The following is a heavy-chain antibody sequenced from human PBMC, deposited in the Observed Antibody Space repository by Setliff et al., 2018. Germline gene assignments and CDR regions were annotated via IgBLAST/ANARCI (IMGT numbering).Heavy chain of an antibody. CDR1: GGSFSGYY. J-gene: IGHJ4*02. D-gene: IGHD3-3*01. V-gene: IGHV4-34*01. CDR2: INHSGST. Sequence: PSETLSLTCAVYGGSFSGYYWSWIRQPPGKGLEWIGEINHSGSTNYNPPLKSRVTISVDTSKNQFSLKLSSVTAADTAVYYCARRYNFWSGYFDYWGQGTLVTVSS. CDR3: ARRYNFWSGYFDY.